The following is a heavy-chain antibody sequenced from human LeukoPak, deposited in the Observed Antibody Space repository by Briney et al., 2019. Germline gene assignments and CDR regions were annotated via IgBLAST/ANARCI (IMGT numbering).Heavy chain of an antibody. CDR2: ISSSSTYT. CDR3: ARDVYYGPGSYFFDY. J-gene: IGHJ4*02. Sequence: GGSLRLSCAASGFTFSDYYMSWIRQAPGKGLEWGSYISSSSTYTNYADSVKGRLTISRDNAENSLYLQMNSLRAEDTAVYYCARDVYYGPGSYFFDYWGQGTLVTVSS. D-gene: IGHD3-10*01. V-gene: IGHV3-11*05. CDR1: GFTFSDYY.